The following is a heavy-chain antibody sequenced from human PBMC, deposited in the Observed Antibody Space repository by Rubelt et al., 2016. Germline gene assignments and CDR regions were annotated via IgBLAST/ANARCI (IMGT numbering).Heavy chain of an antibody. CDR2: TYDSGTT. V-gene: IGHV4-59*02. J-gene: IGHJ4*02. CDR3: ARAPNTAMISAYFDC. Sequence: QVQLQESGPGLVKPSETLSLTCTVSGSSVSSYYWTWIRQPPGKGLEWIGYTYDSGTTNYNPSLKSRVSISVDTSKNQFSWKLGSVAAADTAVYYCARAPNTAMISAYFDCWGQGTLVTVSS. D-gene: IGHD5-18*01. CDR1: GSSVSSYY.